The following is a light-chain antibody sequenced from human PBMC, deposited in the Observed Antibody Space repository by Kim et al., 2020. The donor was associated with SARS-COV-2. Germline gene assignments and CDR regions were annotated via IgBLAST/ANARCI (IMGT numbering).Light chain of an antibody. Sequence: EIVLTQSPGTLSLSPGKRATLSCRASQSIKSNYLAWYQQKPGQPPRLLIYGASYRATGIPDRFSGSGFETDFTLTITGLEPDDFAVYYCQQYGDSQYTFGQGTKLEI. CDR3: QQYGDSQYT. CDR2: GAS. V-gene: IGKV3-20*01. J-gene: IGKJ2*01. CDR1: QSIKSNY.